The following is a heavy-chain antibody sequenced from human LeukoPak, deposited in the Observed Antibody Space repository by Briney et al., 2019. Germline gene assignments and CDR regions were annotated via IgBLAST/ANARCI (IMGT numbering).Heavy chain of an antibody. CDR3: ARGCDFWSGYCY. J-gene: IGHJ4*02. Sequence: PSETLSLTCTVSGGSISSYYWSWIRQPPGKGLEWIGHIYYSGSTNYNPSLKSRVTISVDTSKNQFSLKLSSVTAADTAVYYCARGCDFWSGYCYWGQGTLVTVSS. V-gene: IGHV4-59*01. D-gene: IGHD3-3*01. CDR1: GGSISSYY. CDR2: IYYSGST.